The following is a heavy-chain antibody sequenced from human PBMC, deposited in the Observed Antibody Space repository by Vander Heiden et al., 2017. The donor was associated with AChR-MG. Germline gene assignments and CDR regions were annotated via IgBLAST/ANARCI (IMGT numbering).Heavy chain of an antibody. CDR2: ISSSSSYI. J-gene: IGHJ1*01. D-gene: IGHD3-9*01. Sequence: EVQLVESGGGLVKPGGSLRLSCAASGFTFSSYSMNWVRQAPGKGLEWVSSISSSSSYIYYADSVKGRFTISRDNAKNSLYLQMNSLRAEDTAVYYCARSLGYDILTGYHEYFQHWGQGTLVTVSS. CDR3: ARSLGYDILTGYHEYFQH. V-gene: IGHV3-21*01. CDR1: GFTFSSYS.